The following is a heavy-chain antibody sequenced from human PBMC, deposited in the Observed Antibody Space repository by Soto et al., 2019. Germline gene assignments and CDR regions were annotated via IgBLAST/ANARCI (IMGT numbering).Heavy chain of an antibody. Sequence: SETLSLTCSVPGGAISSYYWSWVRQPAGKGLEWIGRVFSSGSTNYNASLKSRVTMSIDTSKNEVSPTLRSVTAADTGVYYCARVAFSYFGMDVWGPGTTVTVSS. V-gene: IGHV4-4*07. CDR1: GGAISSYY. CDR3: ARVAFSYFGMDV. J-gene: IGHJ6*02. CDR2: VFSSGST. D-gene: IGHD3-3*02.